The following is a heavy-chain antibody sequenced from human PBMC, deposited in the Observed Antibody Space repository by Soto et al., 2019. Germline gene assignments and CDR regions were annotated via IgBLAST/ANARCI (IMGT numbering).Heavy chain of an antibody. J-gene: IGHJ6*02. Sequence: QVQLVQSGAEVKKPGASVKVSCKASGYTFTSYGISWVRQAPGQGLEWMGWIRAYNGNTKYAQKLQGRVTMTTDTSTSKAYMELRRLSSDDTGVYYCARDLPTMDVWGQGTTVTVSS. CDR2: IRAYNGNT. CDR3: ARDLPTMDV. V-gene: IGHV1-18*01. CDR1: GYTFTSYG.